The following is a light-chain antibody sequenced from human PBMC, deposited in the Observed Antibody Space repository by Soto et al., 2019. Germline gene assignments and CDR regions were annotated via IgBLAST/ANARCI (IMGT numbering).Light chain of an antibody. CDR2: FND. CDR1: SSNIGSTS. V-gene: IGLV1-44*01. CDR3: SAWDDILNGPV. Sequence: QSVLTQPPSISGTPGQGVVISCSGGSSNIGSTSVNWYQQLPGTAPRLLIYFNDKRPSGVPDRVAGSKSGTSASLVISGLQSEDGADYYCSAWDDILNGPVLGGGTQLTVL. J-gene: IGLJ2*01.